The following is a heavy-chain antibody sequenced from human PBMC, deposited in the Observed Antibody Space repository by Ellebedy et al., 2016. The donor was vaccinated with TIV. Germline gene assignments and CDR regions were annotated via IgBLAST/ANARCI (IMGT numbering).Heavy chain of an antibody. CDR3: AKDRTSGDGYWVFDS. Sequence: PGGSLRLSCAASAFTLSSYAMSWVLQAPGKGLEWVASITGNGCNTYYADSVKGRFTISRDNAKRTVDLPMRSLRAEDTAVYFCAKDRTSGDGYWVFDSWGQGTMVSVSS. CDR2: ITGNGCNT. J-gene: IGHJ4*02. CDR1: AFTLSSYA. D-gene: IGHD2-21*02. V-gene: IGHV3-23*01.